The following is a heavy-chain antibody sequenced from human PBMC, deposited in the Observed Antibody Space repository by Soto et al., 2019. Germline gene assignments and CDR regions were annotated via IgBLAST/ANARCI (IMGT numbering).Heavy chain of an antibody. CDR3: ATGGYCSSTSCYNFFDY. CDR1: GYSFTTYW. CDR2: IYPCDSDT. Sequence: ESVKISGKGSGYSFTTYWIGWVGQIPGKGLEWMGIIYPCDSDTRYSPSFQGQVTISADKSISTAYLQWSSLKASDTAMYYCATGGYCSSTSCYNFFDYWGQGTLVTVSS. D-gene: IGHD2-2*02. J-gene: IGHJ4*02. V-gene: IGHV5-51*01.